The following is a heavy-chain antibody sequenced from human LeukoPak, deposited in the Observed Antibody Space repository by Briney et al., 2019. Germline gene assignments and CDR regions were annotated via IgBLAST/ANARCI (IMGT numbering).Heavy chain of an antibody. CDR2: TSGSGGST. D-gene: IGHD2-15*01. Sequence: GGSLRLSCAASGFTFSSYAMSWVRQAPGKGLEWVSATSGSGGSTYYADSVKGRFTISRDNSKNTLYLQMNSLRAEDTAVYYCAKGQVVVAAFIHDYWGQGTLVTVSS. CDR1: GFTFSSYA. V-gene: IGHV3-23*01. CDR3: AKGQVVVAAFIHDY. J-gene: IGHJ4*02.